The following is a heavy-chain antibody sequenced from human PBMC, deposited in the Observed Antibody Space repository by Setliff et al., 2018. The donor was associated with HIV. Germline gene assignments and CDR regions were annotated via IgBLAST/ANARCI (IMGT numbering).Heavy chain of an antibody. CDR2: ISSSGST. CDR1: GGSMTSSNYY. CDR3: ASTGGYSYGFFDS. V-gene: IGHV4-39*07. Sequence: SETLSLTCAVSGGSMTSSNYYWGWIRQSPGRGLEWIGSISSSGSTTYHPSLRSRVTVSAATSKNQFSLKLSSVTAADTAVYYCASTGGYSYGFFDSWGQGALVTVSS. D-gene: IGHD5-18*01. J-gene: IGHJ4*02.